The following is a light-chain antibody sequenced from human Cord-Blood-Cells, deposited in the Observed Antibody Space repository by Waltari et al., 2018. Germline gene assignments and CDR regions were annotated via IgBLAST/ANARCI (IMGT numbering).Light chain of an antibody. CDR2: RNN. J-gene: IGLJ3*02. V-gene: IGLV1-44*01. CDR1: SSNIGRNT. Sequence: QSVLTPPPSASGTPGQRVTISCSGSSSNIGRNTVNWYQQLPGTAPKLRIYRNNQRPSGVPDRFSGSKSGTSASLAISGLQSEDEADYYCAAWDDSLNGPVFGGGTKLTVL. CDR3: AAWDDSLNGPV.